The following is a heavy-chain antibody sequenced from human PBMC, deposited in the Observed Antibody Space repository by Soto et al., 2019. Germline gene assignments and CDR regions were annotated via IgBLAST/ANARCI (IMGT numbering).Heavy chain of an antibody. Sequence: SVKVSCKASGGTFTNYAISWVRLAPGQGLEWMGGIFPLFATTNYAQKFQGRVRITADESTSTAYMELNSLRSEDTAVYYSAREAPRTVAGAGWFDPWGQGTLVTVSS. CDR1: GGTFTNYA. CDR3: AREAPRTVAGAGWFDP. CDR2: IFPLFATT. V-gene: IGHV1-69*13. J-gene: IGHJ5*02. D-gene: IGHD6-19*01.